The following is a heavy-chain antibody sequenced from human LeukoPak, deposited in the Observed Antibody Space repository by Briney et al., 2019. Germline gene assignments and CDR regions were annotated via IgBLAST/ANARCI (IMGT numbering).Heavy chain of an antibody. J-gene: IGHJ4*02. D-gene: IGHD4-17*01. CDR3: VKGDTVTTRPNFDY. V-gene: IGHV3-23*01. CDR1: GFTFSIYA. CDR2: ISGGGGST. Sequence: GGSLRLSCAACGFTFSIYAMTWVRQAPGKGLEWVSVISGGGGSTYYGDSVKGRFTISRDNSKNTLFLQMNTLRVEDTAIHYCVKGDTVTTRPNFDYWGQGTLVTVSS.